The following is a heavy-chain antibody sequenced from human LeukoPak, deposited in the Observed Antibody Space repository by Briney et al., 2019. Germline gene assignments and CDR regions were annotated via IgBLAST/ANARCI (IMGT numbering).Heavy chain of an antibody. V-gene: IGHV1-18*01. CDR2: ISAYNGNT. Sequence: ASVKVSCKASGYTFTSYGISWVRQAPGQGLEWMGWISAYNGNTNYAQKLQGRVTMTTDTSTSTAYMELRSLRSDDTAVYYRARTSGYDFGTDFDYWGQGTLVTVSS. D-gene: IGHD5-12*01. CDR3: ARTSGYDFGTDFDY. J-gene: IGHJ4*02. CDR1: GYTFTSYG.